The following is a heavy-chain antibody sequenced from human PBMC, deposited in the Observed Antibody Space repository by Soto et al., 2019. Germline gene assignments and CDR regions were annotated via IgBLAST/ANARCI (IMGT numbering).Heavy chain of an antibody. CDR1: GFTFSSYS. V-gene: IGHV3-21*01. D-gene: IGHD4-17*01. J-gene: IGHJ4*02. CDR3: ARDGARYGDFLDY. Sequence: GGSLRLSCAASGFTFSSYSMNWVRQAPGKGLEWVSSISSSSSYIYHADSVKGRFTISRDNAKNSLYLQMNSLRAEDTAVYYCARDGARYGDFLDYWGQGTLVTVSS. CDR2: ISSSSSYI.